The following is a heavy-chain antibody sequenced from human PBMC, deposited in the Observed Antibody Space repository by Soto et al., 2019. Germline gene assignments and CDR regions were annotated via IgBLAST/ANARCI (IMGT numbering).Heavy chain of an antibody. D-gene: IGHD3-22*01. CDR1: GYTFTSYG. CDR2: ISAYNGNT. J-gene: IGHJ5*02. Sequence: QVQLVQSGAEVKKPGASVKVSCKASGYTFTSYGISWVRQAPGQGLEWMGWISAYNGNTNYAQKLQGRVTMTTDTSTSTAYMELRSLRSDDTAVYYCARVGYYYDSSGSGENWFDPWGQGTLVTVSS. V-gene: IGHV1-18*01. CDR3: ARVGYYYDSSGSGENWFDP.